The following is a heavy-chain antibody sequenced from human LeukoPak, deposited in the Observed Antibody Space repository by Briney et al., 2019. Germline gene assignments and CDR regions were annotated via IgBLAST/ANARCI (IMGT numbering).Heavy chain of an antibody. CDR2: ISSSGSSI. CDR1: GFTFSDYY. CDR3: ARAKGSYSFDY. D-gene: IGHD3-10*01. V-gene: IGHV3-11*01. J-gene: IGHJ4*02. Sequence: GGSLRLSCAASGFTFSDYYMSWIRQAPGKGLEWVSYISSSGSSIYYADSVKGRFTISRDNAKNSLYLQMNSLRAEDTAAYYCARAKGSYSFDYWGQGTLVTVSS.